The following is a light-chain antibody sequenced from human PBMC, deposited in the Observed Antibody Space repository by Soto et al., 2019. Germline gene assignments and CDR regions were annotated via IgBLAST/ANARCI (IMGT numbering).Light chain of an antibody. CDR3: QQYNSYSWT. V-gene: IGKV1-5*01. CDR1: QSISLW. CDR2: DVS. Sequence: DIQMTQSPSTLSAFVGDRVTITCRASQSISLWLALYQQKPGKAPRLLIYDVSTLESGVPSRFSGSGSGTEFSLTIKSLEPDDFATYYCQQYNSYSWTLGQGTKVEIK. J-gene: IGKJ1*01.